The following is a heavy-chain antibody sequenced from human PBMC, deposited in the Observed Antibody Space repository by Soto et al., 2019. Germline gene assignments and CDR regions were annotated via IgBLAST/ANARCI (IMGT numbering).Heavy chain of an antibody. Sequence: SETLSLTCTVFGGSISSSSYYWGWIRQPPGKGLEWIGSIYYSGSTYYNQSLKSRVTISVDTSKNQFSLKLSSVTAADTAVYYCASPKIAFYNWFDPWGQGTLVTVS. V-gene: IGHV4-39*01. D-gene: IGHD3-3*02. CDR2: IYYSGST. CDR3: ASPKIAFYNWFDP. J-gene: IGHJ5*02. CDR1: GGSISSSSYY.